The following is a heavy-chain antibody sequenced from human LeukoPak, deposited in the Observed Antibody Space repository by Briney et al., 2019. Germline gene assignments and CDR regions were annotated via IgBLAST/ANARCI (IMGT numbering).Heavy chain of an antibody. J-gene: IGHJ3*02. Sequence: SETLSLTCAVYGGSFSGYYWSWIRQPPGKGLEWIGEINHSGSTNYNPSLKSRVTISVDTSKNQFSLKLSSVTAADTAVYYFALREYSGYDEKAFDIWGQGTMVTVSS. CDR3: ALREYSGYDEKAFDI. CDR1: GGSFSGYY. CDR2: INHSGST. D-gene: IGHD5-12*01. V-gene: IGHV4-34*09.